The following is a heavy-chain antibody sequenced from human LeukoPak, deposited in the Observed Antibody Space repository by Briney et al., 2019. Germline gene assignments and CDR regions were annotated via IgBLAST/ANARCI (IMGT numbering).Heavy chain of an antibody. CDR3: ARLSYGSKSPLDY. CDR1: GFLLSTSGMS. Sequence: SGPALVKPTQTLTLTCTFSGFLLSTSGMSVSWIRQPPGKALEWLALIEWDDEKYYSTSLKTRLTISKDTSKNQVVLTMTNMDPMDTATYYCARLSYGSKSPLDYWGQGTLVTVSS. J-gene: IGHJ4*02. V-gene: IGHV2-70*01. CDR2: IEWDDEK. D-gene: IGHD3-10*01.